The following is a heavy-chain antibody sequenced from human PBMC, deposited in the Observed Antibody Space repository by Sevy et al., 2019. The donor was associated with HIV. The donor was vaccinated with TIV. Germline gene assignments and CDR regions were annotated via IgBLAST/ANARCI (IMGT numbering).Heavy chain of an antibody. D-gene: IGHD6-13*01. CDR2: IYYSRST. J-gene: IGHJ4*02. Sequence: SETLSLTCTVAGGSISSYYWSWIRQPPGKGLEWIGYIYYSRSTNYNPSLKSRVTISVDTSKNQFSLKLSSVTAADTAVYYCARERQLVLDYWGQGTLVTVSS. V-gene: IGHV4-59*01. CDR1: GGSISSYY. CDR3: ARERQLVLDY.